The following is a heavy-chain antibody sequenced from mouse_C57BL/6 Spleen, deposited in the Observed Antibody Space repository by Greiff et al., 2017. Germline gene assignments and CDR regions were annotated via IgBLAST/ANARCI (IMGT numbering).Heavy chain of an antibody. Sequence: EVQLQESGGGLVKPGGSLKLSCAASGFTFSSYAMSWVRQTPEKRLEWVATISDGGSYTYYPDNVKGRFTITRDKAKNNLYLQMSHLKSEDTAMYYCARDEGYDYDGGDYWGQGTTLTVSS. J-gene: IGHJ2*01. CDR2: ISDGGSYT. V-gene: IGHV5-4*01. CDR3: ARDEGYDYDGGDY. CDR1: GFTFSSYA. D-gene: IGHD2-4*01.